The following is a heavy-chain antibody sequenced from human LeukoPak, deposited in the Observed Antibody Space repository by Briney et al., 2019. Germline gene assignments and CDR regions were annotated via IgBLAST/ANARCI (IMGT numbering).Heavy chain of an antibody. CDR1: GYTFTSYG. CDR2: ISAYSGNT. V-gene: IGHV1-18*01. Sequence: ASVKVSCKASGYTFTSYGISWVRQAPGQGLEWMGWISAYSGNTNYAQKLQGRVTMTTDTSTSTAYMELRSLRSDDTAVYYCAREGRTMVRGVIIDYWGQGTLVTVSS. J-gene: IGHJ4*02. CDR3: AREGRTMVRGVIIDY. D-gene: IGHD3-10*01.